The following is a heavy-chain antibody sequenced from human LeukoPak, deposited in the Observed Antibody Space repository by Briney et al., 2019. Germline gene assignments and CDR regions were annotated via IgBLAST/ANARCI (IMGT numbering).Heavy chain of an antibody. V-gene: IGHV1-2*02. CDR1: GYTFTDYY. D-gene: IGHD6-13*01. CDR3: ARGSYRSSYFTFDP. Sequence: ASVKVSCKASGYTFTDYYMHWVRQAPGQGLEWMGWINPNSGGTDCAQDFLGTVTLTRDTSISTAYMELSRLRSDDTAVYYCARGSYRSSYFTFDPWGQGTPVTVSS. CDR2: INPNSGGT. J-gene: IGHJ5*02.